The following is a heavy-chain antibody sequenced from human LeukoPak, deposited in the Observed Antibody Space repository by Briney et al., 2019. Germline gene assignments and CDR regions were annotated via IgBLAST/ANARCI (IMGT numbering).Heavy chain of an antibody. D-gene: IGHD5-18*01. V-gene: IGHV1-18*01. Sequence: GASVKVSCKASGYTFTSYGISWVRQAPGQGPEWMGWISTSTGDTKYTQKFQGRVTLTTDTSTSTAYMELSSLRSDDTAVYYCARVGTAMEYWFDPWGQGTLVTVSS. J-gene: IGHJ5*02. CDR3: ARVGTAMEYWFDP. CDR2: ISTSTGDT. CDR1: GYTFTSYG.